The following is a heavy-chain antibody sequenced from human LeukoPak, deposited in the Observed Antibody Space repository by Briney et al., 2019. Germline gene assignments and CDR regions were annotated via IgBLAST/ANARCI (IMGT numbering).Heavy chain of an antibody. V-gene: IGHV5-51*01. Sequence: GESLKISCKGSGYSFTSYWIGWVRQMPGKGLEWMGIIYPGDSDTRYSPSFQGQVAISADKSISTAYLQWSSLKASDTAVYYCASGYITIFGVVTPDAFDIWGQGTMVTVSS. CDR1: GYSFTSYW. D-gene: IGHD3-3*01. J-gene: IGHJ3*02. CDR3: ASGYITIFGVVTPDAFDI. CDR2: IYPGDSDT.